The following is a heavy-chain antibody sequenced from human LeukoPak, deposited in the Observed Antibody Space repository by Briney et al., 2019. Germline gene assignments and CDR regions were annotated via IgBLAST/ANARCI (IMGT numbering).Heavy chain of an antibody. D-gene: IGHD4-23*01. CDR1: GGSFSGYY. J-gene: IGHJ4*02. CDR2: INHSGST. Sequence: SETLSLTCAFYGGSFSGYYWSWIRQSPGKGLEWIGEINHSGSTNFNPSLKSRVTTSLDTSKNQFSLTLSSLTAADTAVYYCARGRGGNSGDNWGQGTLVTVSS. V-gene: IGHV4-34*01. CDR3: ARGRGGNSGDN.